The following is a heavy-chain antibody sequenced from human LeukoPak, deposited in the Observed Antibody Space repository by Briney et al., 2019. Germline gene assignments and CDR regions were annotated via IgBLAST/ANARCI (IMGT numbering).Heavy chain of an antibody. J-gene: IGHJ4*02. V-gene: IGHV3-30*03. CDR3: AREYYDILTGSLSFDY. CDR2: ISYDGSNK. D-gene: IGHD3-9*01. CDR1: GFTFSIYG. Sequence: PGRSLRLSCAASGFTFSIYGMHWVRQAPGKGLEWVAVISYDGSNKYYADSVKGRFTISRDNSKNTLYLQMNSLRAEDTAVYYCAREYYDILTGSLSFDYWGQGTLVTVSS.